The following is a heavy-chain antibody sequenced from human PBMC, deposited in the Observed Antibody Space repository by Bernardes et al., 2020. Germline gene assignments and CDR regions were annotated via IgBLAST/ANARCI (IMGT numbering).Heavy chain of an antibody. V-gene: IGHV3-43*01. Sequence: GGSLRLSCAASGFTFNDYTMHWVRQAPGKGLEWVSLISWDGDSIYYADSVKGQFTISRDNRKNSLYLQINSLRTEDTALYYCAKAQFSGYDYGVYYLDYWGQGTLVTVSS. CDR3: AKAQFSGYDYGVYYLDY. CDR2: ISWDGDSI. D-gene: IGHD5-12*01. J-gene: IGHJ4*02. CDR1: GFTFNDYT.